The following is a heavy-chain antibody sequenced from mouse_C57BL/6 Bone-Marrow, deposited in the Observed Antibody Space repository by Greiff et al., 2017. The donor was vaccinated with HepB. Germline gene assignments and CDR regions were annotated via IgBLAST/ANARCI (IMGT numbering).Heavy chain of an antibody. Sequence: VKLVESGPGLVQPSQSLSITCTVSGFSLTSYGVHWVRQPPGKGLEWLGVIWSGGSTDYNAAFISRLSISKDNSKSQVFFKMNSLQADDTAIYYCAKSGLRGYAMDYWGQGTSVTVSS. CDR2: IWSGGST. J-gene: IGHJ4*01. CDR1: GFSLTSYG. CDR3: AKSGLRGYAMDY. V-gene: IGHV2-4*01. D-gene: IGHD2-4*01.